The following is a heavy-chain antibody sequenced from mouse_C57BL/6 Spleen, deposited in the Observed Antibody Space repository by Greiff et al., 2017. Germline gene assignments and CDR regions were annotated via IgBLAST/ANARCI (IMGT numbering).Heavy chain of an antibody. Sequence: QVQLQQPGAELVRPGSSVKLSCKASGYTFTSYWMHWVKQRPIQGLEWIGNIDPSDSETHYNQKFKDKATLTVDKSSSTAYMQLSSLTSEDSAVYYCARGGLGYDWYFDVWGTGTTVTVSS. V-gene: IGHV1-52*01. D-gene: IGHD2-2*01. J-gene: IGHJ1*03. CDR2: IDPSDSET. CDR3: ARGGLGYDWYFDV. CDR1: GYTFTSYW.